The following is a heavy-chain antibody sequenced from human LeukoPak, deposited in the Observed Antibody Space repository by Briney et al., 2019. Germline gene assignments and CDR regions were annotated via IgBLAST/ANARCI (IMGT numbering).Heavy chain of an antibody. V-gene: IGHV3-30*18. CDR2: ISSDETNI. J-gene: IGHJ5*02. D-gene: IGHD2-15*01. CDR3: AKDPYRVVFATGNYLDP. Sequence: PGGSLRLSCATSGFTFSNYGMHWVRQAPGKGLEWVAVISSDETNIRYGDSVRGRFTVSRDNAKNTVYLQMNSLGADDTAVYYCAKDPYRVVFATGNYLDPWGQGTLATVSS. CDR1: GFTFSNYG.